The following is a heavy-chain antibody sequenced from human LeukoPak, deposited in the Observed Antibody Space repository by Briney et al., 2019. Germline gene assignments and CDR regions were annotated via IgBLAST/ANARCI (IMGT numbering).Heavy chain of an antibody. Sequence: SETLSLTCTVSGGSISSGSYYWSWIRQPAGKGLEWIGRIYTSGSTNYNPSLKSRVTISVDTSKNQFSLKLSSVTAADTAVYYCARSPTTYDFWSGGAFDIWGQGTMVTVSS. V-gene: IGHV4-61*02. CDR2: IYTSGST. CDR3: ARSPTTYDFWSGGAFDI. J-gene: IGHJ3*02. CDR1: GGSISSGSYY. D-gene: IGHD3-3*01.